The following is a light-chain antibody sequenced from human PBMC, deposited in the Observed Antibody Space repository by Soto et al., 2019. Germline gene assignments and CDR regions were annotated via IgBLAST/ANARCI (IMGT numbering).Light chain of an antibody. CDR2: SSN. V-gene: IGLV1-44*01. Sequence: QSVLTQSPSASGTPGQRVTISCSGGSFNIGRNTVSWYQQVPGTAPKLVIYSSNQRPSGVPDRFSGSKSGTSASLAISGLQSKDGADYYGAAWDDSLNGYVCGTGTKV. CDR3: AAWDDSLNGYV. J-gene: IGLJ1*01. CDR1: SFNIGRNT.